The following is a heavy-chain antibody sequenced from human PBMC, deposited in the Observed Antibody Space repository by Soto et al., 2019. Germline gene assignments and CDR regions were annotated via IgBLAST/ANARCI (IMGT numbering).Heavy chain of an antibody. V-gene: IGHV3-30*18. J-gene: IGHJ4*02. D-gene: IGHD3-3*01. CDR1: GFTFSTYG. Sequence: QVQLVESGGGVVQPGRSLRLSCAASGFTFSTYGMHWVRQAPGKGLEWVAVISYDGSDKYYAGSVMGRFTISRDNSKNPLYLQMNSLRAEDTAVYYCAKDRSVFRFLEWLIFEYWGQGTLVTVSS. CDR3: AKDRSVFRFLEWLIFEY. CDR2: ISYDGSDK.